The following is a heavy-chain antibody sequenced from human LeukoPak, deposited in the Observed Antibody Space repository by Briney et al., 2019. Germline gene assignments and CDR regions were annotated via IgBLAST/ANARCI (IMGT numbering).Heavy chain of an antibody. J-gene: IGHJ4*02. CDR2: IYYSGST. Sequence: SETLSLTCTVSGGSISSYYWSWIRQPPGKGLEWIGYIYYSGSTNYNPSLKSRVTISVDTSKNQFSLKLSSVTAADTAVYYCASGRGDGYDLDYWGQGTLLTVSS. V-gene: IGHV4-59*08. CDR3: ASGRGDGYDLDY. D-gene: IGHD5-24*01. CDR1: GGSISSYY.